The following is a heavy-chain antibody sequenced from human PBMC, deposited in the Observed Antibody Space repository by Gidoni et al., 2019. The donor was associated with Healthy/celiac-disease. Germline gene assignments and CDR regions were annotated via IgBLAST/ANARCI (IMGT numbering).Heavy chain of an antibody. CDR3: ARDLEYCSGGSCYSWFDP. D-gene: IGHD2-15*01. J-gene: IGHJ5*02. V-gene: IGHV1-69*01. CDR1: GGTFSSYA. Sequence: VKVSCKASGGTFSSYAISWVRQAPGQGLEWMGGIIPIFGTANYAQKFQGRVTITADESTSTAYMELSSLRSEDTAVYYCARDLEYCSGGSCYSWFDPWGQGTLVTVSS. CDR2: IIPIFGTA.